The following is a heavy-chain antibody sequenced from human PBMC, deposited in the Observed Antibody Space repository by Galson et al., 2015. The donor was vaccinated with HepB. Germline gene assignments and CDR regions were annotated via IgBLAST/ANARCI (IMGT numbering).Heavy chain of an antibody. J-gene: IGHJ6*02. CDR3: ARDRGYSYGYYYYGMDV. CDR1: GFTFSSYA. V-gene: IGHV3-30*04. D-gene: IGHD5-18*01. CDR2: ISYDGSNK. Sequence: SLRLSCAASGFTFSSYAMHWVRQAPGKGLEWVAVISYDGSNKYYADSVKGRFTISRDNSKNTLYLQMNSLRAEDTAVYYCARDRGYSYGYYYYGMDVWGQGTTVTRSS.